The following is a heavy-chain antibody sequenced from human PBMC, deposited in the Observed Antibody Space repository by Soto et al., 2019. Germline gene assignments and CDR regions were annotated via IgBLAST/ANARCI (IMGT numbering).Heavy chain of an antibody. V-gene: IGHV3-30*18. D-gene: IGHD3-10*01. Sequence: TGGTLRLSCAASGFIFSRFGMQWFRQAPGKGLEWVAFLSYDGIDKYYGDSVKGRLTISRDNSKNTLYLQMNSLRGDDTAAYYCGKDREQISYYVDYWGQGTLVTVSS. CDR3: GKDREQISYYVDY. CDR2: LSYDGIDK. J-gene: IGHJ4*02. CDR1: GFIFSRFG.